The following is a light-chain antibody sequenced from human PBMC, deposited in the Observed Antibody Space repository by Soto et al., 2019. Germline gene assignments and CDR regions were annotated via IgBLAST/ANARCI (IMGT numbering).Light chain of an antibody. CDR3: QSYDSSLSAVV. J-gene: IGLJ2*01. CDR1: SSNIGAGYD. CDR2: GNT. V-gene: IGLV1-40*01. Sequence: QAVVTQPPSVSGAPGQRVTISCTGSSSNIGAGYDVHWYQHLPGTAPKLLIYGNTNRPSGVPDRFSGSKSGTSASLAITGLQAEDEADYCCQSYDSSLSAVVFGGGTQLTVL.